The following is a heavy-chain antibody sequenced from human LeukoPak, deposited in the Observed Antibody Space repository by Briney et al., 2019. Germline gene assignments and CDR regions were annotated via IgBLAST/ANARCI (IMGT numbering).Heavy chain of an antibody. CDR2: IYYSGST. CDR1: GGSISSYY. J-gene: IGHJ4*02. Sequence: SGTLSLTCTVSGGSISSYYWSWIRQPPGKGLEWIGYIYYSGSTNYNPSLKSRVTISVDTSKNQFSLKLGSVTAADTAVYYCARASYGSGSRPFDYWGQGTLVTVSS. V-gene: IGHV4-59*01. D-gene: IGHD3-10*01. CDR3: ARASYGSGSRPFDY.